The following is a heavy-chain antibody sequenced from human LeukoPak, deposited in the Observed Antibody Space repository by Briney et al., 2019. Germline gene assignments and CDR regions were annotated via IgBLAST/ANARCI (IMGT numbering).Heavy chain of an antibody. CDR2: INSDGSST. J-gene: IGHJ6*02. CDR3: ARDRHYTMDV. Sequence: PGGSLRLSCAASGFTFGSYWMHWVRQAPGKGLVWASRINSDGSSTTYADAVKGRFTISRDNARNTLYLQMNSLRPEDTAVYYCARDRHYTMDVWGQGTTVTVSS. CDR1: GFTFGSYW. V-gene: IGHV3-74*01.